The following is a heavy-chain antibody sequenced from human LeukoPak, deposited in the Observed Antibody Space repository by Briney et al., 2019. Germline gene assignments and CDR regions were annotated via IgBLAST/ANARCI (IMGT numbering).Heavy chain of an antibody. V-gene: IGHV3-48*03. CDR3: ARKSGYCSGGSCSLDY. CDR1: GLSFSSYE. J-gene: IGHJ4*02. Sequence: PGGSLRLSCAASGLSFSSYEMNCVRQAPGKGLEWVSYISGSGNTIYYADSVKGRFTISRDNAKNSLYLQMNSLRAEDTAVYYCARKSGYCSGGSCSLDYWGQGTLVTVSS. D-gene: IGHD2-15*01. CDR2: ISGSGNTI.